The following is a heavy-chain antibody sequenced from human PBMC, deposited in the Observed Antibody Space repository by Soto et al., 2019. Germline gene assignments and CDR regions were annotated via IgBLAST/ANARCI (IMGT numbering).Heavy chain of an antibody. V-gene: IGHV4-30-2*01. D-gene: IGHD2-21*02. Sequence: QLQLQESGSGLVKPSQTLSLTCAVSGGSISSGGYSWSWIRQPPGKGLEGIGYIYHSGSTYYNPSLKSRVTITRDTSKNQFSLKLSSVTAADTAVYYCARRPDCGGDCYSYYLASWGQGTLVTVSS. J-gene: IGHJ4*02. CDR2: IYHSGST. CDR3: ARRPDCGGDCYSYYLAS. CDR1: GGSISSGGYS.